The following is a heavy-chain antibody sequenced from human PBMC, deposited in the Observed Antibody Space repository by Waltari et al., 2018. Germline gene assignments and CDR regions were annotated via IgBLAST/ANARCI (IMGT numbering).Heavy chain of an antibody. Sequence: QVQLVESGGGVVQPGGSLRLSCAASGFTLSSYGMHWVRQAPGKGLEWVAFIRYDGSNKYYADSVKGRFTISRDNSKNTLYLQMNSLRAEDTAVYYCAKDMYGDYASDYWGQGTLVTVSS. V-gene: IGHV3-30*02. CDR1: GFTLSSYG. CDR2: IRYDGSNK. J-gene: IGHJ4*02. CDR3: AKDMYGDYASDY. D-gene: IGHD4-17*01.